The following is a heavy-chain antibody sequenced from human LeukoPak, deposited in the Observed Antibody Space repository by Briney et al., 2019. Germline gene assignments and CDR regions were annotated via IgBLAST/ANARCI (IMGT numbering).Heavy chain of an antibody. Sequence: GGSLRLSCAASGFTFSDYYMSWIRQAPGKGLEWVSYVSSSGSTIYYADSVKGRFTISRDNAKNSLYLQMNSLRAEDTAVYYCAREGRETYDFWSGYHPSSHWGQGTLVTVSS. CDR1: GFTFSDYY. D-gene: IGHD3-3*01. CDR2: VSSSGSTI. CDR3: AREGRETYDFWSGYHPSSH. J-gene: IGHJ4*02. V-gene: IGHV3-11*01.